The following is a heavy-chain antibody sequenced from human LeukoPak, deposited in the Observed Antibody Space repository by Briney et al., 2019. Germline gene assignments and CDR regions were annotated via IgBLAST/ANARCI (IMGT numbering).Heavy chain of an antibody. CDR2: ISYDGSNK. Sequence: QTGGSLRLSCAASGFTFSSYAMHWVRQAPGKGLEWVAVISYDGSNKYYADSVKGRFTISRDNSKNTLYLQMNSLRAEDTAVYYCARDYGSGSYYNTAYWGQGTLVTVSS. V-gene: IGHV3-30-3*01. CDR1: GFTFSSYA. D-gene: IGHD3-10*01. CDR3: ARDYGSGSYYNTAY. J-gene: IGHJ4*02.